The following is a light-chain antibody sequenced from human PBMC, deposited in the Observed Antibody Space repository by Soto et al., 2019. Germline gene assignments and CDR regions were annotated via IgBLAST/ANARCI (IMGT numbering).Light chain of an antibody. J-gene: IGKJ4*01. Sequence: DIQMTQSPSSLSAYVGDRVTITCRASQNITTSLNWYQQKPGEAPNLLIFGASTFETGVPSRFSGSGSGTDLTLTISSLQPEDFATYYCQQSYSFPLTFGGGTKVEIK. V-gene: IGKV1-39*01. CDR2: GAS. CDR1: QNITTS. CDR3: QQSYSFPLT.